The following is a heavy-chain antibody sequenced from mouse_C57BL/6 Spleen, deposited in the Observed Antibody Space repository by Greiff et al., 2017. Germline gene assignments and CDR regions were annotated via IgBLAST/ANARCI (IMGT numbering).Heavy chain of an antibody. V-gene: IGHV1-15*01. CDR1: GYIFTDYE. CDR2: IDPETGGT. CDR3: TRDYYGSIFAY. Sequence: VQLQQSGAELVRPGASVTLSCKASGYIFTDYEMHWVKQTPVHGLEWIGAIDPETGGTAYNHKFKGKDILTADKSSSTAYMELRSLTSEDSAVDYCTRDYYGSIFAYWGQGTLVTVSA. J-gene: IGHJ3*01. D-gene: IGHD1-1*01.